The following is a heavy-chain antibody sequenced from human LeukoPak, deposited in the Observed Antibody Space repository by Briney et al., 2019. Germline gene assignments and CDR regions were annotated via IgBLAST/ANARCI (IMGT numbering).Heavy chain of an antibody. CDR1: GGTFISYA. Sequence: SVKVSCKASGGTFISYAISWVRQAPGQGLEWMGGIIPIFGTANYAQKYQGRVTITADESTSTAYMELSSLRSEDTAVYYCARDSIGYCSSTSCYRFDYWGQGTLVTVSS. CDR2: IIPIFGTA. D-gene: IGHD2-2*02. CDR3: ARDSIGYCSSTSCYRFDY. V-gene: IGHV1-69*13. J-gene: IGHJ4*02.